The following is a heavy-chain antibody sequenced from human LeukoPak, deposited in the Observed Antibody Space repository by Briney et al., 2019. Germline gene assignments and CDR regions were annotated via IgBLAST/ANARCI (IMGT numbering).Heavy chain of an antibody. J-gene: IGHJ3*02. D-gene: IGHD4-17*01. CDR2: MNPNSGNT. CDR1: GYTFTSYD. Sequence: GASVKVSCKASGYTFTSYDINWVRQATGQGLEWMGWMNPNSGNTGYAQKFQGRVTITRNTSISTAYMELSSLRSEDTAVYYCARDPRGTHGDYHPRVYNAFDIWGQGTMVTVSS. V-gene: IGHV1-8*03. CDR3: ARDPRGTHGDYHPRVYNAFDI.